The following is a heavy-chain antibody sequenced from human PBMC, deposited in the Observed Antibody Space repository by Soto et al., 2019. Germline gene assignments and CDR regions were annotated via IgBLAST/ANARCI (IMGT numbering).Heavy chain of an antibody. CDR3: ASSGYSSGLNWFDP. V-gene: IGHV1-18*01. D-gene: IGHD6-19*01. J-gene: IGHJ5*02. CDR1: GYTFTSYG. CDR2: ISAYNGNT. Sequence: GASVKVSCKASGYTFTSYGISWVRQAPGQGLEWMGWISAYNGNTNYAQKLQGRVTMTTDTSTSTAYMELRSLRSDDTAVYYCASSGYSSGLNWFDPWGQGTLVTVSS.